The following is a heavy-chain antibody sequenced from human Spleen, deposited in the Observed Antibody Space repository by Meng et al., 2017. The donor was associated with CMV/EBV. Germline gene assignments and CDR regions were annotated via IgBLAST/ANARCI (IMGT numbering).Heavy chain of an antibody. V-gene: IGHV3-20*04. Sequence: GESLKISCAASGFTFDDYGMNWVRQAPGKRLEWVSGINWNGGSINYADSVKGRFTISRDNARNSLYLQMNSLRAEDTAVYYCARALILGASDAFDIWGQGTMVTVSS. CDR2: INWNGGSI. CDR3: ARALILGASDAFDI. D-gene: IGHD3-22*01. J-gene: IGHJ3*02. CDR1: GFTFDDYG.